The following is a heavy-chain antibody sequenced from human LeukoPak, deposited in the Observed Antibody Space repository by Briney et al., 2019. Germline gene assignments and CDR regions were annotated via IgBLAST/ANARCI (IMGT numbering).Heavy chain of an antibody. CDR3: ARGRGFDP. D-gene: IGHD2-15*01. Sequence: SETLSLTCAVYGGSFSGYYWSWIRQPLGKGLEWIGEINHSGSTNYNPSLKSRVTISVDTSKNQFSLKLSSVTAADTAVYYCARGRGFDPWGQGTLVTVSS. CDR1: GGSFSGYY. J-gene: IGHJ5*02. CDR2: INHSGST. V-gene: IGHV4-34*01.